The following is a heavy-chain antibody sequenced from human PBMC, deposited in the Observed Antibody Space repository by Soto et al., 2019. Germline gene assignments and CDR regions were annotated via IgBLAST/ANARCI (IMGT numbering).Heavy chain of an antibody. J-gene: IGHJ5*02. Sequence: QVLLQESGPGLVKPSETLSLTCTVSGGSISGHYWSWIRQPPGKGLEWIGYIYYIGSTNYNPSLMSRLTISLDTSQNQVSLRLNSVTSADTAVSYCARLPGGDGAPWGLGTLVTVSS. V-gene: IGHV4-59*11. CDR3: ARLPGGDGAP. CDR2: IYYIGST. CDR1: GGSISGHY. D-gene: IGHD2-21*02.